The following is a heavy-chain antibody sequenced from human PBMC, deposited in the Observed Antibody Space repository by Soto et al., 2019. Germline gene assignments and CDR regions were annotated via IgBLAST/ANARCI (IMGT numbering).Heavy chain of an antibody. CDR2: IHHSGST. D-gene: IGHD6-13*01. V-gene: IGHV4-59*01. CDR1: GASIRSYY. CDR3: TRGDSSSWRPHFDY. Sequence: SETLSLTCTVSGASIRSYYWSWIRQPPGKGLEWIGFIHHSGSTNYNPSLKSRLTMSVDTSKNQFSLKLSSVTAADTAVYYCTRGDSSSWRPHFDYWGQGTLVNVSS. J-gene: IGHJ4*02.